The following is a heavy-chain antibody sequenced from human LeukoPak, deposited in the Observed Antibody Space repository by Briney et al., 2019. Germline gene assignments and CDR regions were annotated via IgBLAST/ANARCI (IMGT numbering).Heavy chain of an antibody. Sequence: ASVKVSCKASGYTFIDYGVSWVRQAPGQGLEWMGWISTYNGHTYYAQKRQGRVTMTTDTSTSTAYMELRSLRSDDTAVYYCARDAAAAGPFDYSGQGTLVTVSS. V-gene: IGHV1-18*01. D-gene: IGHD6-13*01. CDR1: GYTFIDYG. CDR2: ISTYNGHT. CDR3: ARDAAAAGPFDY. J-gene: IGHJ4*02.